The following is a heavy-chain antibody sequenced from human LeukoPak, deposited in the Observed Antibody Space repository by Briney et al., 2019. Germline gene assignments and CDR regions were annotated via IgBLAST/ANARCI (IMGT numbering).Heavy chain of an antibody. V-gene: IGHV3-30*04. CDR2: ISYDGSNK. D-gene: IGHD4/OR15-4a*01. Sequence: GGSLRLSCAASGFTFSSYAMHWVRQAPGKGLEWVAVISYDGSNKYYADSVKGRFTISRDNSKNTLYLQMNSLRAEDTAVYYCATPRVQSGYAFDIWGQGTMVTVSS. CDR3: ATPRVQSGYAFDI. J-gene: IGHJ3*02. CDR1: GFTFSSYA.